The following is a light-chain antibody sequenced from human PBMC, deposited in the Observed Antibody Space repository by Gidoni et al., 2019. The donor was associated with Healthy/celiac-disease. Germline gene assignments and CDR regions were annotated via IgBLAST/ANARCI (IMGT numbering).Light chain of an antibody. CDR2: GAS. V-gene: IGKV3-20*01. CDR3: QQYDSSPRT. J-gene: IGKJ3*01. Sequence: IVLTQSPGTLSLSPGESATLSCRASQSVSSSYLAWYQQKPGQAPRLLIYGASSRATGIPDRFSGSGSGTDFTLTISRLEPEDFAVYYCQQYDSSPRTFGPGTKVDIK. CDR1: QSVSSSY.